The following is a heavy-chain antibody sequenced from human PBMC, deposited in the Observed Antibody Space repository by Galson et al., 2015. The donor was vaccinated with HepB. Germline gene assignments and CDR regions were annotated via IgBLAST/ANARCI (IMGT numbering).Heavy chain of an antibody. CDR2: IIPIFGTA. V-gene: IGHV1-69*13. CDR1: GGTFSSYA. D-gene: IGHD3-3*01. Sequence: SVKVSCKASGGTFSSYAISWVRQAPGQGLEWMGGIIPIFGTANYAQKFQGRVTITADESTSTAYMELSSLRSEDTAVYYCARDSNDDFWSGYVSYYGMDVWGQGTTVTVSS. CDR3: ARDSNDDFWSGYVSYYGMDV. J-gene: IGHJ6*02.